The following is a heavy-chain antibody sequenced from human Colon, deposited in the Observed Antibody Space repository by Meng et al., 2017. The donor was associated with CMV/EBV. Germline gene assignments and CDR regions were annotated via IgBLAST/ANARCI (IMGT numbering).Heavy chain of an antibody. D-gene: IGHD2-21*02. Sequence: GESLKISCVASGFKFSDYRMNWVRQAPGKGLERLSVIYDTGRKYYADSVKGRFTVSRDESKNVVFLQMNDLRVEDTAVYYCARNRLECGGDCYFADSWGQGTLVTVSS. V-gene: IGHV3-66*01. J-gene: IGHJ4*02. CDR3: ARNRLECGGDCYFADS. CDR1: GFKFSDYR. CDR2: IYDTGRK.